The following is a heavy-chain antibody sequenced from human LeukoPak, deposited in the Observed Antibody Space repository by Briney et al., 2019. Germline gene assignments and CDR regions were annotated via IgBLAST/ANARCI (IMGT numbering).Heavy chain of an antibody. CDR3: ARIGSSWKREYYFDY. Sequence: SETLSPTCAVSGYSISSSNWWGWIRQPPGKGLEWIGYIYYSGSIYYNPSLKSRVTMSVDTSKNQFSLKLSSVTAVDTAVYYCARIGSSWKREYYFDYWGQGTLVTVSS. D-gene: IGHD6-13*01. CDR2: IYYSGSI. CDR1: GYSISSSNW. J-gene: IGHJ4*02. V-gene: IGHV4-28*05.